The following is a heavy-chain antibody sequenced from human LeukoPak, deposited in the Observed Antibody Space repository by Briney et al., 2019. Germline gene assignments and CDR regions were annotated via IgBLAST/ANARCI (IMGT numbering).Heavy chain of an antibody. D-gene: IGHD3-3*02. J-gene: IGHJ3*02. CDR1: GYTFTSYG. CDR3: ARALADADAFDI. V-gene: IGHV1-18*01. Sequence: ASVKVSCKASGYTFTSYGISWVRQAPGQGLEWMGWITAYNGNTNYAQKFQGRVTMTTDTSTSTAYMELGSLRSDDTAVYYCARALADADAFDIWGQGTMVTVSS. CDR2: ITAYNGNT.